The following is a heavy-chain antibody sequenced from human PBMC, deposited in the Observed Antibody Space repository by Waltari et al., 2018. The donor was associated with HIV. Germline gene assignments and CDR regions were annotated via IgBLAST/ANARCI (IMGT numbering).Heavy chain of an antibody. CDR1: GGSFSGYY. CDR2: INHSGST. V-gene: IGHV4-34*01. J-gene: IGHJ4*02. CDR3: ARGRVDRSFDY. D-gene: IGHD5-12*01. Sequence: QVQLQQWGAGLLKPSETLSLTCGVYGGSFSGYYWSWIRQPPGKGPEWIGEINHSGSTNYNPSLKSRVTISVDTSKNQFALKLSSVTAADTAVYYCARGRVDRSFDYWGQGTLVTVSS.